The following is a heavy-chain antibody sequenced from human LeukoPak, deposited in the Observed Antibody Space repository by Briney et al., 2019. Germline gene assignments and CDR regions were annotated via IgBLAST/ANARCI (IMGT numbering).Heavy chain of an antibody. CDR2: MYYSGTT. Sequence: NPSETLSLTCTVSGGSISSRNYYWGWIRQPPGKGLEWIGSMYYSGTTYYNPSLKSRVTISVDTSKNQFSLKLSSVTAADTAVYYCARHESSSWYVYYYGMDVWGQGTTVTVSS. CDR3: ARHESSSWYVYYYGMDV. J-gene: IGHJ6*02. CDR1: GGSISSRNYY. V-gene: IGHV4-39*01. D-gene: IGHD6-13*01.